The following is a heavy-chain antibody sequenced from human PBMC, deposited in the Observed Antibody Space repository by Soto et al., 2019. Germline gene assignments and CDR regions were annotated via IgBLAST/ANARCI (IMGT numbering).Heavy chain of an antibody. D-gene: IGHD3-22*01. Sequence: GGSLRLSCAASGFTFSSYGMHWVRQAPGKGLEWVAVISYDGSNKYYADSVKGRFTISRDNSKNTLYLQMNSLRAEDTAVYYCAKSYYDSSGFFDYWGRGTLVTVSS. CDR3: AKSYYDSSGFFDY. J-gene: IGHJ4*02. V-gene: IGHV3-30*18. CDR1: GFTFSSYG. CDR2: ISYDGSNK.